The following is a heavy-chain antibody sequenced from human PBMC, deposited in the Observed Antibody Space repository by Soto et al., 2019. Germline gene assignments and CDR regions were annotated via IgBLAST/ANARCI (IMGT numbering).Heavy chain of an antibody. Sequence: GGSLTLSPAPSGLPFGGAAMASVRSASGKGLEGVGRIRSKANSYATAYAASVKGRFTISRDDSKNTAYLQMNSLKTEDTAVYYFTIDYDSSGYPYNWFDPWGQGP. CDR1: GLPFGGAA. CDR2: IRSKANSYAT. D-gene: IGHD3-22*01. CDR3: TIDYDSSGYPYNWFDP. J-gene: IGHJ5*02. V-gene: IGHV3-73*01.